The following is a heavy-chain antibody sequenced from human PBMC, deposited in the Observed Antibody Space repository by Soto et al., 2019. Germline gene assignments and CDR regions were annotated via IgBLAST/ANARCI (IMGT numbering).Heavy chain of an antibody. J-gene: IGHJ4*02. CDR1: GFTFTSSA. Sequence: GASVKVSCKASGFTFTSSAVQWVRQARGQRLEWIGWIVVGSGNTNYAQKFQERVTITRDMSTSTAYMELSSLRSEDTAVYYCVKGHSDSYYYFDYWGQGTLVTVSS. CDR3: VKGHSDSYYYFDY. V-gene: IGHV1-58*01. D-gene: IGHD3-22*01. CDR2: IVVGSGNT.